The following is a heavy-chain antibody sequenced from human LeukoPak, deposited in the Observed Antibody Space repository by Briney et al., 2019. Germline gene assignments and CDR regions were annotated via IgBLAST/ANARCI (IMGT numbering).Heavy chain of an antibody. CDR2: IIPILDIA. CDR1: GGTFSSYA. V-gene: IGHV1-69*04. Sequence: GASVKVSCKASGGTFSSYAISWVRQAPGQGLEWMGRIIPILDIANYAQKFQGRVTITADKSTSTAYMELSSLRSEDTAVYYCARDEPSGSYLTYGMDVWGQGTTVTVSS. CDR3: ARDEPSGSYLTYGMDV. J-gene: IGHJ6*02. D-gene: IGHD1-26*01.